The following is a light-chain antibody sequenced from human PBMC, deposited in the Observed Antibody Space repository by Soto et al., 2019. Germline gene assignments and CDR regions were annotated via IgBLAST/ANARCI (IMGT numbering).Light chain of an antibody. Sequence: EIVLTQSPGTLSLSPGERVTLSCRASHTISSNSLAWYQQRLGQAPRVLIYGASSRATGIPDGFSGSGSGTDFTLTISRLEPEDFAIYYCHHYSNFPSTFGQGTKVEIK. J-gene: IGKJ1*01. CDR1: HTISSNS. CDR3: HHYSNFPST. V-gene: IGKV3-20*01. CDR2: GAS.